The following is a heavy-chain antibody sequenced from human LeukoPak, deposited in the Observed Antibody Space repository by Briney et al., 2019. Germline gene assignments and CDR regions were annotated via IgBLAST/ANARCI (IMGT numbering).Heavy chain of an antibody. CDR1: GFTFSTYW. Sequence: GGSLRLSCAASGFTFSTYWMHWVRQAPGKGLVWVSRINTDGSRTTYADSVRGRFTSSRDNAKNTVYLQMNSLRAEDTAVYYCSTVDEVAGSDYWGQGTLVTVSS. CDR2: INTDGSRT. D-gene: IGHD6-19*01. V-gene: IGHV3-74*03. J-gene: IGHJ4*02. CDR3: STVDEVAGSDY.